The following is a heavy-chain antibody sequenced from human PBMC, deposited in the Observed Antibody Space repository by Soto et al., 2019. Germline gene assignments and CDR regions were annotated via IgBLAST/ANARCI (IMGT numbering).Heavy chain of an antibody. CDR3: AKPQYGKSSSSPRNDY. D-gene: IGHD6-13*01. V-gene: IGHV3-23*01. CDR2: ISGSGGST. Sequence: LRLSCAASGFTFSSYAMSWVRQAPGKGLEWVSAISGSGGSTYYADSVKGRFTISRDNSKNTLYLQMNSLRAEDTAVYYCAKPQYGKSSSSPRNDYWGQGTLVTVSS. J-gene: IGHJ4*02. CDR1: GFTFSSYA.